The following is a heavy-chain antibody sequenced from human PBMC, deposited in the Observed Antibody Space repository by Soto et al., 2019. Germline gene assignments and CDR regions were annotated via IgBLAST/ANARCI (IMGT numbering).Heavy chain of an antibody. J-gene: IGHJ4*01. V-gene: IGHV3-23*01. CDR3: AIARVADSSLDH. Sequence: GGSLRLSCAASGFTFSSYAMSWVRQALGKGLEWVSAISGSGGSTYYADSVKGRFTISRDNPENTLFLHMNSPRADDTAVYYCAIARVADSSLDHWGQGILVTVSS. CDR1: GFTFSSYA. D-gene: IGHD3-3*01. CDR2: ISGSGGST.